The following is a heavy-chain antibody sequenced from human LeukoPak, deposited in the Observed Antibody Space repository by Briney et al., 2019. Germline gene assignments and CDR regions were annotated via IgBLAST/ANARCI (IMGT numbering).Heavy chain of an antibody. CDR2: IYYSGST. V-gene: IGHV4-59*01. Sequence: SETLSLTCTVSGGSISSYYWSWIRQPPGKGLEWIGYIYYSGSTNYNPSLKSRVTISVDTSKNQFSLKLSSVTAADTAVYYCARDQVVVPTTGYAFDIWGQGTMVTVSS. CDR1: GGSISSYY. J-gene: IGHJ3*02. CDR3: ARDQVVVPTTGYAFDI. D-gene: IGHD3-22*01.